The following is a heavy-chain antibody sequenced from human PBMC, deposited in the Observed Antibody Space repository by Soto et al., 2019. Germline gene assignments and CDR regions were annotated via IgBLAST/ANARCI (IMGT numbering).Heavy chain of an antibody. Sequence: QVQLVQSGAEVKKPGASVKVSCKASGYTFTSYGISWVRQAPGQGLEWMGWISAYNGNTNYAQKLQGRVTMTTDTSTSTDYMELRSLRSDDTAVYYCARVGIAAAGTRFAYYYGMDVWGQGTTVTVSS. D-gene: IGHD6-13*01. CDR2: ISAYNGNT. CDR3: ARVGIAAAGTRFAYYYGMDV. V-gene: IGHV1-18*01. J-gene: IGHJ6*02. CDR1: GYTFTSYG.